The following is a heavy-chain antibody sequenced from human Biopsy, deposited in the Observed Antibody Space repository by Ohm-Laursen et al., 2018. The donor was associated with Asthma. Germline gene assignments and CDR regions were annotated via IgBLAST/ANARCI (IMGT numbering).Heavy chain of an antibody. Sequence: SLRLSCTASGFTFSSYGMNWVRQAPGKGLEWVAIISHDGTTEYYADSVKGRFTISRDNSRDTVSLQMNSLRADDTAVYYCARISICRTTTCYSYFSYSMDVWGQGTTVTVSS. D-gene: IGHD2-2*01. V-gene: IGHV3-30*03. CDR2: ISHDGTTE. CDR3: ARISICRTTTCYSYFSYSMDV. CDR1: GFTFSSYG. J-gene: IGHJ6*02.